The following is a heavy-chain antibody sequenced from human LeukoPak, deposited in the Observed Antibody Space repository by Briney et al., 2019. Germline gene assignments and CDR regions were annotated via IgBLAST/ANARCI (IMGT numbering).Heavy chain of an antibody. CDR2: INPNSGGT. CDR3: ARDQMINYYDSSGFDY. V-gene: IGHV1-2*02. CDR1: GYTFTGYY. D-gene: IGHD3-22*01. J-gene: IGHJ4*02. Sequence: ASVKVSCKASGYTFTGYYMHWVRQAPGQGLEWMGWINPNSGGTNYAQKFQGRVTMTRDTSISTAYMELGRLRSDDTAVYCCARDQMINYYDSSGFDYWGQGTLVTVSS.